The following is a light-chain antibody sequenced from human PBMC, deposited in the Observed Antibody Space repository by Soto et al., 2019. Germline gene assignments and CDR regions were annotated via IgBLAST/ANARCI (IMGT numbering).Light chain of an antibody. CDR1: QSVSTN. CDR3: QQRSDWTPIT. J-gene: IGKJ5*01. CDR2: GAS. Sequence: EIVMTQSPATLSVSPGERATLSCRASQSVSTNLAWYQQKPGQAPRLLIYGASTRATGVPDRFSGTGSGTEFTLTISRLEPEDFAVYYCQQRSDWTPITFGQGTRLEIK. V-gene: IGKV3-15*01.